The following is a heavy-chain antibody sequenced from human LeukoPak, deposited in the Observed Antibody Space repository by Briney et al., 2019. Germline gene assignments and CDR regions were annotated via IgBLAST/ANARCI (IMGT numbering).Heavy chain of an antibody. D-gene: IGHD3-22*01. V-gene: IGHV3-9*01. CDR3: AKDLHTYYYDSSGYPRGYWFDP. CDR1: GFTFSSYA. Sequence: GGSLRLSCAASGFTFSSYAMSWVRQAPGKGLEWVSGISWNSGSIGYADSVKGRFTISRDNAKNSLYLQMNSLRAEDTALYYCAKDLHTYYYDSSGYPRGYWFDPWGQGTLVTVSS. J-gene: IGHJ5*02. CDR2: ISWNSGSI.